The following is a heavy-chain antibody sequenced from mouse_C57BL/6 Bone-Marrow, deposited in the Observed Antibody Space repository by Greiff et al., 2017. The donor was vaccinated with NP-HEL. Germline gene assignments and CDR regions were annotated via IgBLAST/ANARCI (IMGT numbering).Heavy chain of an antibody. CDR3: AREAQATYYYAMDY. CDR1: GYSITSGYY. J-gene: IGHJ4*01. Sequence: EVQLVESGPGLVKPSQSLSLTCSVTGYSITSGYYWNWIRQFPGNKLEWMGYISYDGSNNYNPSLKNRISITRDTSKNQFFLKLNSVTTEDTATYDCAREAQATYYYAMDYWGQGTSVTVSS. V-gene: IGHV3-6*01. D-gene: IGHD3-2*02. CDR2: ISYDGSN.